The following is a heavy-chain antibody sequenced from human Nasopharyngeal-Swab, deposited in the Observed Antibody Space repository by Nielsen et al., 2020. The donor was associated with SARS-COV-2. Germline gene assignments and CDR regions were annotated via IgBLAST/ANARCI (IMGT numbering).Heavy chain of an antibody. Sequence: SETLSLTCTVSGGSISSGGYYWSWIRQHPGKGLEWIGYIYYSGSTYYNPSLKSRVTISVDTSKNQFSLKLSSVTAADTAVYYCARAGRYYYDSSGYYYDYYYYMDVWGKGTTVTVSS. V-gene: IGHV4-31*03. D-gene: IGHD3-22*01. J-gene: IGHJ6*03. CDR2: IYYSGST. CDR1: GGSISSGGYY. CDR3: ARAGRYYYDSSGYYYDYYYYMDV.